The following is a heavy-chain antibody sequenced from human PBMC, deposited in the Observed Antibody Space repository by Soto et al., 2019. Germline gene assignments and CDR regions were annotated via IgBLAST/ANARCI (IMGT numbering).Heavy chain of an antibody. CDR3: ARVGEGSSLYYGMDV. J-gene: IGHJ6*02. D-gene: IGHD2-2*01. CDR2: IYYSGST. V-gene: IGHV4-59*01. CDR1: GGSISSYY. Sequence: QVQLQESGPGLVKPSETLSLTCTVSGGSISSYYWSWIRQPPGKGLEWIGYIYYSGSTNYNPSLKSRVTRXXDXSXXHFSLKLSSVTAADTAVYYCARVGEGSSLYYGMDVWGQGTTVTVSS.